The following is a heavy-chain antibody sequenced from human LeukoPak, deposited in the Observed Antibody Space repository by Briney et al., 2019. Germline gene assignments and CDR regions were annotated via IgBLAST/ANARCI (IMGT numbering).Heavy chain of an antibody. CDR1: GFTVSSNY. CDR3: ARDQGGDYTFDY. D-gene: IGHD4-17*01. Sequence: PGGSLRLSCAASGFTVSSNYMSWVRQAPGKGLEWVSVIYSGGSTYYADSAKGRFTISRDNSKNTLYLQMNSLRAEDTAVYYCARDQGGDYTFDYWGQGTLVTVSS. J-gene: IGHJ4*02. V-gene: IGHV3-66*02. CDR2: IYSGGST.